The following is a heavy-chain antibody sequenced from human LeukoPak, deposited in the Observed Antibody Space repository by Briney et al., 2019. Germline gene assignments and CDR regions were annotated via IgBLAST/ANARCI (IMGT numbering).Heavy chain of an antibody. CDR2: INHSGST. J-gene: IGHJ4*02. Sequence: SETLSLTCAVYGGSFSGYYWSWIRQPPGKGLEWIGEINHSGSTNYNPSLKSRVTISVDTSKHQFSLKLSSVTAADTAVYYCARGGGSGWSSVDYWGRGTLVTVSS. V-gene: IGHV4-34*01. CDR1: GGSFSGYY. D-gene: IGHD6-19*01. CDR3: ARGGGSGWSSVDY.